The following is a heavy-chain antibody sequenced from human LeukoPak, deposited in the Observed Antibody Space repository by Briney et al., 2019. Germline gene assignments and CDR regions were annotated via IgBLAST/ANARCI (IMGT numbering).Heavy chain of an antibody. D-gene: IGHD3-9*01. V-gene: IGHV4-4*07. CDR1: GGSISSYY. J-gene: IGHJ2*01. CDR2: IYISGST. Sequence: SETLSLTCTVSGGSISSYYWSWIRQPAGKGLEWIGRIYISGSTNYNPSLKSRVTMSVDTSKNQFSLKLSSVTAADTAVYYCARGLLYYDILTGYLDWYFDLWGRGTLVTVSS. CDR3: ARGLLYYDILTGYLDWYFDL.